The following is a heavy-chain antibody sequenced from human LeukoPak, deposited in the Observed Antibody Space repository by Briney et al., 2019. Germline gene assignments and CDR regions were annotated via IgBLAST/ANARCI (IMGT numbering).Heavy chain of an antibody. J-gene: IGHJ5*02. Sequence: ASVKVSCKASGYTFTSYYMHWVRQAPGQGLEWMGWISAYNGNTNYAQKLQGRVTMTTDTSTSTAYMELRSLRSDDTAVYYCARVPDNWFDPWGQGTLVTVSS. CDR3: ARVPDNWFDP. CDR1: GYTFTSYY. CDR2: ISAYNGNT. V-gene: IGHV1-18*04.